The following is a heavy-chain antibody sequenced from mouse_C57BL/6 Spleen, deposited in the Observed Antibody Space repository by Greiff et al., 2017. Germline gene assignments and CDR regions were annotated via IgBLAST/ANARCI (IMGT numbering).Heavy chain of an antibody. J-gene: IGHJ4*01. CDR3: ARGNYGSSPYAMDY. V-gene: IGHV14-3*01. CDR2: IDPANGNT. D-gene: IGHD1-1*01. CDR1: GFNIKNTY. Sequence: EVKLVESVAELVRPGASVKLSCTASGFNIKNTYMHWVKQRPEQGLEWIGRIDPANGNTKYAPKFPGKATITADTSSNTAYLQLSSLTSEDTAIYYCARGNYGSSPYAMDYWGQGTSVTVSS.